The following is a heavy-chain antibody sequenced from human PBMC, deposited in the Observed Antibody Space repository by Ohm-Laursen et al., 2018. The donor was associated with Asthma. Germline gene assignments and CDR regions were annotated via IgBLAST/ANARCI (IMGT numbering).Heavy chain of an antibody. D-gene: IGHD6-19*01. CDR2: ISSDGRLK. V-gene: IGHV3-30*03. CDR3: ARDPLFYSSGWYGYYFDY. CDR1: GFSFSTSD. Sequence: SLRLSCAASGFSFSTSDMHWVRQAPGKGLDWVGVISSDGRLKDYADSVKGRFTISRDNSKNTLYLQMNSLRAEDTAVYYCARDPLFYSSGWYGYYFDYWGQGTLVTVSS. J-gene: IGHJ4*02.